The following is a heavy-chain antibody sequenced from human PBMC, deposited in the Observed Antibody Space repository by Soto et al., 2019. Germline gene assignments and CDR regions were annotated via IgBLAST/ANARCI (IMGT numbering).Heavy chain of an antibody. J-gene: IGHJ4*02. CDR3: ASEHSDGYIDY. V-gene: IGHV4-59*01. CDR2: IYYSGST. Sequence: SETLSLTCTVFGGSISSYYWSWIRQPPGKGLEWIGYIYYSGSTNYNPSLKSRVTISVDTSKNQFSLKLSSVTAEDTAVYYCASEHSDGYIDYWGQGTLVTVSS. CDR1: GGSISSYY.